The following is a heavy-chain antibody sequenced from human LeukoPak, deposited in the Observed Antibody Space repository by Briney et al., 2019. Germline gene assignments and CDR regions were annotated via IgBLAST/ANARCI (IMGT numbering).Heavy chain of an antibody. Sequence: PSETLSLTCAVSGYSISSGYYWGWIRPPPGKGLEWIGSIYHSGSTYYNPSLKSRVTISGDTYKNQFSLKLSSVTAADTAVYYCASSRGSSGYYNWFDPWGQGTLVTVSS. CDR2: IYHSGST. CDR1: GYSISSGYY. J-gene: IGHJ5*02. CDR3: ASSRGSSGYYNWFDP. D-gene: IGHD3-22*01. V-gene: IGHV4-38-2*01.